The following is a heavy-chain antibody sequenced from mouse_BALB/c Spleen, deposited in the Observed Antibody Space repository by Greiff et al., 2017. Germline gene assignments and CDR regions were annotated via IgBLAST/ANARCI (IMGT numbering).Heavy chain of an antibody. J-gene: IGHJ3*01. CDR3: ARAPFAY. Sequence: EVLLVESGGGLVKPGGSLTLSCAASGFTFSSYAMPWVRQSPEKRLEWVAEISSGGSYTYYPDTVTGRFTISRDNAKNTLYLEMSSLRSEDTAMYYCARAPFAYWGQGTLVTVSA. V-gene: IGHV5-9-4*01. CDR2: ISSGGSYT. CDR1: GFTFSSYA.